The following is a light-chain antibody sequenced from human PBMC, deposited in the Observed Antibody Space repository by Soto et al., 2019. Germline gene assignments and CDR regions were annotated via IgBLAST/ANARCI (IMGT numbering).Light chain of an antibody. V-gene: IGKV1-9*01. CDR1: QDVNSH. CDR2: YVS. CDR3: QDIDRYPPP. Sequence: DIPLTQSPTFLSAAVGDTITITCRASQDVNSHLAWYQQTPGRAPKLLISYVSTLQSGVPSRFSGSGSRTDFTLTISSLQPEDFATYYCQDIDRYPPPFGPGTRLEI. J-gene: IGKJ5*01.